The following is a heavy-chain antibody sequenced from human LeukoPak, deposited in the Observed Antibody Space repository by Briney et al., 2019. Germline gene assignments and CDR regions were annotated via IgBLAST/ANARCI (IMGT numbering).Heavy chain of an antibody. CDR1: GFTFGSYS. CDR2: ISSSSSYI. V-gene: IGHV3-21*01. Sequence: RGSLRLSCAASGFTFGSYSMNWVRQAPGKGLEWVSSISSSSSYIYYADSVKGRFTISRDNAKNSLYLQMNSLRAEDTAVYYCARGDGDSDAFDIWGQGTMVTVSS. D-gene: IGHD4-17*01. J-gene: IGHJ3*02. CDR3: ARGDGDSDAFDI.